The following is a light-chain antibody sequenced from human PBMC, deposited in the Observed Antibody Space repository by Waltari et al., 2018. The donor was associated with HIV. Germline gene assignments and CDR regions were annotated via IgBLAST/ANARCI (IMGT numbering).Light chain of an antibody. CDR2: LGS. J-gene: IGKJ1*01. V-gene: IGKV2-28*01. Sequence: IVMIQSPLSLPVTPGEPASSSCRSSPSLLQMNGYNYLDWYLQKPGQSQQLLIYLGSNRASGVPDRFSGSGSGTDFTLTISRVEAEDVGIYYCMQAVQTPPTFGQGTRVEIK. CDR1: PSLLQMNGYNY. CDR3: MQAVQTPPT.